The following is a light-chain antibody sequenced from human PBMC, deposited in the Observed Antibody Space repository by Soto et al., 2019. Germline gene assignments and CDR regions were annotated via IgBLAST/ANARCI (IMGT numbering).Light chain of an antibody. CDR1: QSVSKNY. Sequence: ENVLTQSTGTLSLSPGERATLSCRASQSVSKNYLAWYQQKPGQAPRLLIDDASNRATGIPDRFSGSGSGTDFTLTINILEPEDCAVYYCQQCATSPLAFGQGTKVEIK. CDR3: QQCATSPLA. V-gene: IGKV3-20*01. CDR2: DAS. J-gene: IGKJ1*01.